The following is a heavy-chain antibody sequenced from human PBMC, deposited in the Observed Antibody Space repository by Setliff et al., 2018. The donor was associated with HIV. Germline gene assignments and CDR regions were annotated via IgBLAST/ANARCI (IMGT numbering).Heavy chain of an antibody. CDR2: LHSLGSSRVSDTP. CDR3: ARGLSSQTYWGTRPLGLDD. Sequence: KTSETLSLTCSVSSGSMTGHYWTWVRQPPGKGLEWIGYLHSLGSSRVSDTPNYSPSLKSRITISLDTSKRQFSLTMTSVTAADTAVYYCARGLSSQTYWGTRPLGLDDWGQGSLVTVSS. D-gene: IGHD2-2*01. V-gene: IGHV4-4*08. CDR1: SGSMTGHY. J-gene: IGHJ4*01.